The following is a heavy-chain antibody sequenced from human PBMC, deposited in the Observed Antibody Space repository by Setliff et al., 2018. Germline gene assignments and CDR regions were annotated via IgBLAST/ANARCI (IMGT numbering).Heavy chain of an antibody. Sequence: SETLSLTCTVSGGSISSGSYYWSWIRQPAGKGLEWIGHIYTSGSTNYNPSLKSRVTISVDTSKNQFSLKLSSVTAADTAVYYCARDPGYCSGGSCYSGALDIWGQGTMVTVSS. CDR2: IYTSGST. D-gene: IGHD2-15*01. CDR3: ARDPGYCSGGSCYSGALDI. CDR1: GGSISSGSYY. V-gene: IGHV4-61*09. J-gene: IGHJ3*02.